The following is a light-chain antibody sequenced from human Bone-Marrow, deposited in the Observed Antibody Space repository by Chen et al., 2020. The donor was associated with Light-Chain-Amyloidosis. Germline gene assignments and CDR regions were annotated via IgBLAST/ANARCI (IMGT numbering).Light chain of an antibody. V-gene: IGLV1-40*01. CDR2: GNT. J-gene: IGLJ2*01. CDR1: TSNIGAGYG. Sequence: QSVLTQPPSVSGAPGQRVTISCTGSTSNIGAGYGVHWYQQAPGTAPKLLIYGNTNRPSGVPDRFSASKSGTAASLAITGLQAEDEADYYCQSYDSSLSSSVFGGGTKLTVL. CDR3: QSYDSSLSSSV.